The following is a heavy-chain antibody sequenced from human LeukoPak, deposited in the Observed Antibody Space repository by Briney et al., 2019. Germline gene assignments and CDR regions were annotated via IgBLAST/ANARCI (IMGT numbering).Heavy chain of an antibody. D-gene: IGHD5-18*01. CDR1: GYTFTNYY. J-gene: IGHJ5*02. Sequence: ASVKVSFKSSGYTFTNYYTHWVRQAPGQGLEWMGVINPSDDTRYSLQRFQGRVTVTRDTSTSTVFLELTSLRSEDTAVYYCARSRGVHNYGLEVSWGQGTLVTVSS. CDR2: INPSDDTR. CDR3: ARSRGVHNYGLEVS. V-gene: IGHV1-46*01.